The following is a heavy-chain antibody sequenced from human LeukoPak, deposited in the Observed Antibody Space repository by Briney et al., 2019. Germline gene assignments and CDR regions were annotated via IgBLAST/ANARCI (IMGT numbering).Heavy chain of an antibody. CDR1: GGSFSGHY. D-gene: IGHD3-3*01. J-gene: IGHJ4*02. V-gene: IGHV4-34*01. Sequence: PSETLCLTCAVYGGSFSGHYWSWIRQPPGKGLEWIGEINHSGSTNYNPSLKSRVTISVDTSKNQFSLKLSCVTAADTAVYYCAREGSYYDFWSGYRTPNYWGQGTLVTVSS. CDR2: INHSGST. CDR3: AREGSYYDFWSGYRTPNY.